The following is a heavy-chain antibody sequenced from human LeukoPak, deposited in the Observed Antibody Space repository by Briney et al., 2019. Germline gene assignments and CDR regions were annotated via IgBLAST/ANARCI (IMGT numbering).Heavy chain of an antibody. V-gene: IGHV1-2*02. CDR1: GYTFTGYY. Sequence: GASLKLSCKASGYTFTGYYVHWVRQAPGQGLEWMGWINPNSGGTNYAQKFQGRVTMTRDTSISTAYMELSRLRSDDTAVYYCARDYYYGSGSYFSPRTPFDPWGQGTLVTVSS. J-gene: IGHJ5*02. D-gene: IGHD3-10*01. CDR3: ARDYYYGSGSYFSPRTPFDP. CDR2: INPNSGGT.